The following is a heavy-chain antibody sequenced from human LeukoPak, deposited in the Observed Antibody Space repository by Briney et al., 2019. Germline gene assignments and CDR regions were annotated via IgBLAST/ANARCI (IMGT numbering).Heavy chain of an antibody. CDR3: ARHRRVTNWYVDF. V-gene: IGHV4-39*01. CDR1: GASISGDSNFF. J-gene: IGHJ4*02. CDR2: IYYSGTT. D-gene: IGHD1-1*01. Sequence: SETLSLTCTVSGASISGDSNFFWGWIRQPPGKGLDWIGIIYYSGTTYYNPSLEGRVTIFVDTSKNLFSLRLTSVTAADTAVYYCARHRRVTNWYVDFWGQGTPLTVSS.